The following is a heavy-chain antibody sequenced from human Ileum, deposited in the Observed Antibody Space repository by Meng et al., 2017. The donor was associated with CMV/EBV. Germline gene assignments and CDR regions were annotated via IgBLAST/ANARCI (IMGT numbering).Heavy chain of an antibody. V-gene: IGHV1-2*02. CDR3: ARDFYGYGMDF. CDR2: IDPHNGGT. CDR1: GYTFTGYY. D-gene: IGHD3-16*01. J-gene: IGHJ6*02. Sequence: ASVKVSCKASGYTFTGYYILRVRQAPGQGREWMGWIDPHNGGTNFPQKFQGRVTMTRDTSIFTANMELSRLKSDDTAVYYCARDFYGYGMDFWGQGTTVTVSS.